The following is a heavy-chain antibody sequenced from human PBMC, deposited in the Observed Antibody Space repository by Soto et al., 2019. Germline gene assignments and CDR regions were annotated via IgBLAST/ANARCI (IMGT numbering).Heavy chain of an antibody. CDR2: TSYDGRNK. Sequence: QVQLVESGGGVVQPWGSLRLSCAASGFTFSIYDMHWVRQAPGKGLEWVAVTSYDGRNKYYADSVKGRFTISRDNSKNTLHLQMNSLGAADTAVYYCAKAVTGQYYFDYWGQGTLVAVSS. CDR1: GFTFSIYD. D-gene: IGHD2-21*02. CDR3: AKAVTGQYYFDY. J-gene: IGHJ4*02. V-gene: IGHV3-30*18.